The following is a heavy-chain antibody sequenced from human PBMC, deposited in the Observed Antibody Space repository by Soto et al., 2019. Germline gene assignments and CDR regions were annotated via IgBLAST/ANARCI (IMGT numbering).Heavy chain of an antibody. D-gene: IGHD1-26*01. CDR3: SRLPPNNWGAPLDF. Sequence: GGSLRLSCITSGFTFGDYAMIWFRQAPGKGLEWVSFITSKRYGGKTEYAASVKGRFTISRDDSKSVAYLQMNSLRTDDTAVYYCSRLPPNNWGAPLDFWGQGTLVTV. V-gene: IGHV3-49*03. CDR2: ITSKRYGGKT. CDR1: GFTFGDYA. J-gene: IGHJ4*02.